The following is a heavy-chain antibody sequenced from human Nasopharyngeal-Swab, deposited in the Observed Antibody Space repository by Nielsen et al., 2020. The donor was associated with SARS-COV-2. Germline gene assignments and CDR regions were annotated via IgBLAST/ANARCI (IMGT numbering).Heavy chain of an antibody. CDR3: ARQDVVVPAAKSKKYYMDV. D-gene: IGHD2-2*01. J-gene: IGHJ6*03. CDR1: GGTFISYA. V-gene: IGHV1-69*13. Sequence: SVKVSCKASGGTFISYAISWVRQAPGQGLEWMGGIIPIFGTGNYAQKFQGRATITADESTSTAYMELSSLRSEDTAVYYCARQDVVVPAAKSKKYYMDVWGKGTTVTVSS. CDR2: IIPIFGTG.